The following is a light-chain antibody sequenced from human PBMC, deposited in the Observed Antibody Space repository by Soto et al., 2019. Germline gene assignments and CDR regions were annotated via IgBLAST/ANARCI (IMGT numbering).Light chain of an antibody. J-gene: IGLJ2*01. CDR1: SSDVGGYNY. CDR2: EVS. V-gene: IGLV2-14*01. CDR3: SSYTSSSTLVV. Sequence: QSALTQPASVSGSPGQSITISCTETSSDVGGYNYVSWYQQHPGKAPKLMIYEVSNRPSGVSNRFSGSKSGNTASLTISGLQDEDEADYYCSSYTSSSTLVVFGGGTKLTVL.